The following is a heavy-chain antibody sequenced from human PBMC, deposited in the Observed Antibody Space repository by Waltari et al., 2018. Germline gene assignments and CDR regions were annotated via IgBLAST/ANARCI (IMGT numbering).Heavy chain of an antibody. V-gene: IGHV4-30-4*08. CDR1: GGSISSGFFH. Sequence: SGPSLVKSSQFLSSTLPVSGGSISSGFFHLFFFSLFPGKGLEWIGYIYYSGSTYYNPSLKSRVTISVDTSKNQFSLKLSSVTAADTAVYYCARDQTGTTFGWFDPWGQGTLVTVSS. CDR3: ARDQTGTTFGWFDP. D-gene: IGHD1-7*01. J-gene: IGHJ5*02. CDR2: IYYSGST.